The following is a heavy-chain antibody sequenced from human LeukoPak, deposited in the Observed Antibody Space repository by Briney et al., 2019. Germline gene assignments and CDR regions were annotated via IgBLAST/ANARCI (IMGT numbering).Heavy chain of an antibody. CDR3: ARDSDEYCSGGSCSTFDY. J-gene: IGHJ4*02. CDR2: ISSSSSYI. V-gene: IGHV3-21*01. CDR1: GFTFSSYS. D-gene: IGHD2-15*01. Sequence: PGGSLRLSCAASGFTFSSYSMNWVRQAPGKGLEWVSSISSSSSYIYYADSVKGRFTISRDNAKNSLYLQMNSLRAEDTAVYYCARDSDEYCSGGSCSTFDYWGQGTLVTVSS.